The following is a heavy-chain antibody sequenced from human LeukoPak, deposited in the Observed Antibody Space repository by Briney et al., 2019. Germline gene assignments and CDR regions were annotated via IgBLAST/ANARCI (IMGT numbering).Heavy chain of an antibody. V-gene: IGHV3-23*01. J-gene: IGHJ4*02. CDR2: ITDSGFGT. D-gene: IGHD6-13*01. Sequence: GGSLRLSCAASGFTFSTYAMSWVRQAPGKRLEYVSSITDSGFGTYYADSVKGRFTISRDNSKNTLYLQMNSVGAEDTAIYYCARIASSTWKNFDYWGQGTLVTVSS. CDR1: GFTFSTYA. CDR3: ARIASSTWKNFDY.